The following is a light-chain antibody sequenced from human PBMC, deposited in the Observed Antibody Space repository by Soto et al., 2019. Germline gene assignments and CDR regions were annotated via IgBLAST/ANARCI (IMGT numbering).Light chain of an antibody. CDR1: QSISTN. CDR2: GPS. V-gene: IGKV3-15*01. Sequence: EIVLMQSPATLSVSPGARATLSCRASQSISTNLAWYQQKPGQAPRLLIYGPSTRAPGIPARFSGSGSGTEFTLTISSLQSEDFAIYYCQQYNNWPPWTFGQGTKVDI. J-gene: IGKJ1*01. CDR3: QQYNNWPPWT.